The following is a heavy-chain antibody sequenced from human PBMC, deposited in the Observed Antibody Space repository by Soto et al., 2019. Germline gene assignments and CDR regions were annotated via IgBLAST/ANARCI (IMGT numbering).Heavy chain of an antibody. D-gene: IGHD3-3*01. CDR2: ISGSGGST. CDR3: AKSVRDFWSGYYSYYFDY. Sequence: GGSLRLSCAASGFTFSSYAMSWVRQAPGKGLEWVSAISGSGGSTYYADSVKGRFTISRDNSKNTLYLQMNSLRAEDTAVYYCAKSVRDFWSGYYSYYFDYWGQGTLVTVSS. J-gene: IGHJ4*02. CDR1: GFTFSSYA. V-gene: IGHV3-23*01.